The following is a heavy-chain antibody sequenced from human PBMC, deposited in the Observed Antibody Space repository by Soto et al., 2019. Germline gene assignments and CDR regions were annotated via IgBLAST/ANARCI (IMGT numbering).Heavy chain of an antibody. D-gene: IGHD3-3*01. CDR3: AWGVLRFGKRSHNYVTAV. V-gene: IGHV1-69*01. CDR1: GGRLGSYA. CDR2: IIPIFGTA. Sequence: GGRLGSYARWWVRQATEKGLEWMGGIIPIFGTANYAQKIQGRVTIPADESTSTAYMELSSLRSEDTAVYYCAWGVLRFGKRSHNYVTAVWLHRTTVTGSS. J-gene: IGHJ6*02.